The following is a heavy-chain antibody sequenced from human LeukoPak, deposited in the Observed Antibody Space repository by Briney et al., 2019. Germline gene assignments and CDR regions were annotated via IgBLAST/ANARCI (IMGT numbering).Heavy chain of an antibody. Sequence: GESLKISCKGSGYSFSTYWIGWVRQMPGKGLEWMGIIYPGDSDTTYSPSFQGQATMSADKSISTAYLQWSSLKASDTAIYYCARRGRDGYNQYHLDYWGQGTLVTVSS. CDR1: GYSFSTYW. J-gene: IGHJ4*02. V-gene: IGHV5-51*01. CDR3: ARRGRDGYNQYHLDY. CDR2: IYPGDSDT. D-gene: IGHD5-24*01.